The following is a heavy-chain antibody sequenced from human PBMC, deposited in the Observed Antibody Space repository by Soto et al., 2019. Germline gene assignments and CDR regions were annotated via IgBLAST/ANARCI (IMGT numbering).Heavy chain of an antibody. CDR1: GDSINPYY. CDR2: VYYNGDT. CDR3: ARYYCAGGTCYHFEH. Sequence: PSETLSLTCTVSGDSINPYYWSWIRQPPGKGLEWIGYVYYNGDTNSNPSLKSRVSISVETSKNQFSLRLSSVTTADTAIYYCARYYCAGGTCYHFEHWSQGTLVTV. J-gene: IGHJ4*02. V-gene: IGHV4-59*01. D-gene: IGHD2-15*01.